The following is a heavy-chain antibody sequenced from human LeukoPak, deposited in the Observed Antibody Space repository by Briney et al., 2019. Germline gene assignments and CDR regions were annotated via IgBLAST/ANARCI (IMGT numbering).Heavy chain of an antibody. J-gene: IGHJ4*02. CDR3: ARGGSGSRRLGSDY. D-gene: IGHD3-10*01. CDR1: GYTFTSYA. V-gene: IGHV7-4-1*02. CDR2: INTNTGNP. Sequence: GASVKVSCKASGYTFTSYAMNRVRQAPGQGLEWMGWINTNTGNPTYAQGFTGRFVFSLDTSVSTAYLQISSLKAEDTAVYYCARGGSGSRRLGSDYWGQGTLVTVSS.